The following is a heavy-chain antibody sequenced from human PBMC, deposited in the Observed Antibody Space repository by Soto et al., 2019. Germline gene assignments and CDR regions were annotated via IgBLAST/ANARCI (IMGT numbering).Heavy chain of an antibody. D-gene: IGHD3-3*01. CDR2: IYYSWST. CDR1: GGSLSSSTYY. J-gene: IGHJ5*02. CDR3: ARHTLGRITIFAAVLYWFDP. Sequence: SETLALTCTVPGGSLSSSTYYCAWIRQPPEKGLEWIGSIYYSWSTDHNPSLKSRVPISVETSKNQFSLKLSSVTAADTAAYYCARHTLGRITIFAAVLYWFDPWGQGTLVTVS. V-gene: IGHV4-39*01.